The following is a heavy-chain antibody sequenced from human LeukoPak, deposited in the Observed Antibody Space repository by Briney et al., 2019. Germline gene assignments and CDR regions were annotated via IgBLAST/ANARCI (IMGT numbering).Heavy chain of an antibody. CDR3: ARANYGDYVNFDY. Sequence: GGSLRLSCAASGFTFSSYSMNWVRQAPGKGLEWVSSISSSSSYIYYADSVKGRFTISRDNAKNSLYLQMNSLRAEDTAAYYCARANYGDYVNFDYWGQGTLVTVSS. V-gene: IGHV3-21*01. J-gene: IGHJ4*02. D-gene: IGHD4-17*01. CDR2: ISSSSSYI. CDR1: GFTFSSYS.